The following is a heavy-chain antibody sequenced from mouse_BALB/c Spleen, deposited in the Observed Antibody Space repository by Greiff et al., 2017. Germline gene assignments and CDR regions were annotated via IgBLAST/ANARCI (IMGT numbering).Heavy chain of an antibody. CDR1: GYTFTSYW. V-gene: IGHV1-7*01. CDR3: ARRYSKGAMDY. Sequence: QVQLQQSGAELAKPGASVKMSCKASGYTFTSYWMHWVKQRPGQGLEWIGYINPSTGYTEYNQKFKDKATLTADKSSSTAYMQLSSLTSEDSAVYYCARRYSKGAMDYWGQGTSVTVSS. J-gene: IGHJ4*01. D-gene: IGHD2-5*01. CDR2: INPSTGYT.